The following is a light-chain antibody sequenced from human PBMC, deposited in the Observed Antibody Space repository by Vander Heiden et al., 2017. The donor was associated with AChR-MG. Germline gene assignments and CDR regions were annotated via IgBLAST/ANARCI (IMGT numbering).Light chain of an antibody. J-gene: IGLJ2*01. V-gene: IGLV3-25*03. CDR2: RDN. Sequence: SSELTQPPSVSVSPGQTARITCFGDALSQRYASWYQQKPGQAPVLVMYRDNARPSGIPERFSGSKSGPSGTAVTLTIRAVQTEDEADYFCQSSDGDYSWCFGGGTKLTVL. CDR1: ALSQRY. CDR3: QSSDGDYSWC.